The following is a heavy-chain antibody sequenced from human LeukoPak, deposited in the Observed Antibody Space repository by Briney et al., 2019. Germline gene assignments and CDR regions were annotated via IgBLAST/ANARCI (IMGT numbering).Heavy chain of an antibody. CDR3: ARGSGSLQL. J-gene: IGHJ4*02. Sequence: PGGSLRLSCAVSGFTFGSYSMNWVRQAPGKGLEWVSYISTSSSTIYYGESVKGRFTISRDNAENSLYLQMNSLRAEDTAVYYCARGSGSLQLGGQGTLVTVSS. V-gene: IGHV3-48*01. CDR2: ISTSSSTI. CDR1: GFTFGSYS. D-gene: IGHD1-26*01.